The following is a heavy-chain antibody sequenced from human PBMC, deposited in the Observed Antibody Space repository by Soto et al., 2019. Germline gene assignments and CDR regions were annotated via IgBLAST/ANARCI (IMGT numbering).Heavy chain of an antibody. Sequence: GESLKISCKGSGYSFTSYWIGWVRQMPGKGLEWMGIIYPGDSDTRYNPSFQGHVTISVDKSIRTAFLQWSSLKASDTATYYCASGKFYGIPWPWWGQGTLVTVSS. D-gene: IGHD3-10*01. J-gene: IGHJ4*02. V-gene: IGHV5-51*01. CDR1: GYSFTSYW. CDR3: ASGKFYGIPWPW. CDR2: IYPGDSDT.